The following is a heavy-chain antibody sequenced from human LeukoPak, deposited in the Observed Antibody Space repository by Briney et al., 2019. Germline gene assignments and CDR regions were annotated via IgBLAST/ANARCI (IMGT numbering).Heavy chain of an antibody. CDR2: VSSGHHA. D-gene: IGHD5-18*01. CDR3: VREARGYHYTYFDY. Sequence: GGSLRLSCTASGFTLGGHDMHWVRQTTREGLEWVAAVSSGHHAFYGGSVKGRFTVSREDGKNSLYHQMNSLRAGDTAVYYCVREARGYHYTYFDYWGQGSLVTVSS. J-gene: IGHJ4*02. CDR1: GFTLGGHD. V-gene: IGHV3-13*01.